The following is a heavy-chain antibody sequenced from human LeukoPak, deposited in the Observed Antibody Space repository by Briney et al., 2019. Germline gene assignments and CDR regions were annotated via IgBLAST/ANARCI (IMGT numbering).Heavy chain of an antibody. D-gene: IGHD2-2*01. CDR3: ARARPLTIVVVPAAKGQNFDY. CDR2: INHSGST. Sequence: SETLSLTCAVYGGSFSGYYWSWIRQPPGKGLEWIGEINHSGSTNYNPSLKSRVTISVGTSKNQFSLKLSSVTAADTAVYYCARARPLTIVVVPAAKGQNFDYWGQGTLVTVSS. CDR1: GGSFSGYY. J-gene: IGHJ4*02. V-gene: IGHV4-34*01.